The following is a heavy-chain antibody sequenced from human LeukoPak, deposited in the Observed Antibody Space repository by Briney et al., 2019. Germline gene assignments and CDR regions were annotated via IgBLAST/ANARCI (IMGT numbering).Heavy chain of an antibody. CDR3: ARDYN. CDR2: IKPDGRET. V-gene: IGHV3-7*01. CDR1: GFTFNNYW. J-gene: IGHJ4*02. Sequence: GSLRLSCAASGFTFNNYWMNWVRQAPGKGLEWVANIKPDGRETYYVDSVKGRFTISRDNAKSSLYLQMNSLRAEDTAVYYCARDYNLGQGTLVTVSS.